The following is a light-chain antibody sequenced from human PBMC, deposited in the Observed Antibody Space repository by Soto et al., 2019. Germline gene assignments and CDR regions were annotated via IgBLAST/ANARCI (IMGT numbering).Light chain of an antibody. Sequence: DIVMTQSPDSLDVSLGERATINCKSSQSVLYSSDNKNYLAWYQQKPGQPPKLLIYWASTRDSGVPDRFSGSGSGADFTLTISSLQAEDVAVYYCQQYYSTLTFGGGTKVEIK. CDR2: WAS. J-gene: IGKJ4*01. CDR1: QSVLYSSDNKNY. CDR3: QQYYSTLT. V-gene: IGKV4-1*01.